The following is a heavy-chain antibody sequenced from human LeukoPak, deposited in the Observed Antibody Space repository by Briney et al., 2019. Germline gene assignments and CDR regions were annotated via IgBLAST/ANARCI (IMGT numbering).Heavy chain of an antibody. CDR3: ARVVAAAGNNWFDP. CDR2: IHDSGST. Sequence: PSETLSLTCAVSGDSISSGGYSWSWIRQTPGKGLEWIAYIHDSGSTYYNPSLKSRVSISIDTSKNQFSLKLNSVTAADTALYYCARVVAAAGNNWFDPWGQGTLVTASS. J-gene: IGHJ5*02. CDR1: GDSISSGGYS. V-gene: IGHV4-30-4*07. D-gene: IGHD6-13*01.